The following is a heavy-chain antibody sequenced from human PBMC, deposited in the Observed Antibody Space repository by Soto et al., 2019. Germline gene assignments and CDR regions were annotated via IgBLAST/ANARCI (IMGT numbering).Heavy chain of an antibody. J-gene: IGHJ4*02. V-gene: IGHV3-23*01. CDR1: GFTFSSYN. Sequence: EVQLLESGGGLVQPGGSLRLSCAASGFTFSSYNMNWVRQAPGKGLEWISHISGNSDRTDYADSVKGRFTISRDNSKNTLHLQMNSLRAEDTAVYYCAKGANLVHPYFFASWGQGALVTVSS. CDR2: ISGNSDRT. CDR3: AKGANLVHPYFFAS.